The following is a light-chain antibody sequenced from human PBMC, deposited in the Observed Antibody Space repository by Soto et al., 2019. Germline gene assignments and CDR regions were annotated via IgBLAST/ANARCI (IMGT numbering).Light chain of an antibody. V-gene: IGKV3-20*01. Sequence: ESMLTQSPGTLSLSPGERATLSCRASQSVSTRYLAWYQQKPGQAPRLLIYGASIRATGIPDRFSGSGSGTHFTLTISRLEPEDFAVYYCHQFGSSPPAFTFGQGTKLEI. CDR3: HQFGSSPPAFT. CDR1: QSVSTRY. CDR2: GAS. J-gene: IGKJ2*01.